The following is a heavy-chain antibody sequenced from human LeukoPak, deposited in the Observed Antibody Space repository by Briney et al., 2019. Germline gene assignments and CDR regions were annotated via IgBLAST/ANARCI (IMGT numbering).Heavy chain of an antibody. CDR3: ARDSLVVITTGMSSFDP. V-gene: IGHV1-69*13. J-gene: IGHJ5*02. Sequence: ASVKVSCKASGGTFSSYAISWVRQAPGQGLEWMGGIIPIFGTANYAQKFQGRVTITADESTSTAYMELSSLRSEDTAVYYCARDSLVVITTGMSSFDPWGQGTLVTVSS. D-gene: IGHD3-22*01. CDR2: IIPIFGTA. CDR1: GGTFSSYA.